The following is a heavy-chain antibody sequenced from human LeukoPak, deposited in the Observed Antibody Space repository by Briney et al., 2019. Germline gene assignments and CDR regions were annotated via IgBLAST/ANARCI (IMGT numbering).Heavy chain of an antibody. J-gene: IGHJ4*02. CDR3: ASAPEYYDFWSGLGD. CDR2: IIPIFGTA. CDR1: GGTFSSYA. D-gene: IGHD3-3*01. Sequence: ASVKVSXKASGGTFSSYAISWVRQAPGQGLEWMGRIIPIFGTANYAQKFQGRVTITTDESTSTAYMELSSLRSEDTAVYYCASAPEYYDFWSGLGDWGQGTLVTVSS. V-gene: IGHV1-69*05.